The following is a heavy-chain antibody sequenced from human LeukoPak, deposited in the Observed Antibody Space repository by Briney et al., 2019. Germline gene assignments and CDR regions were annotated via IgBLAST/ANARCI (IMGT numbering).Heavy chain of an antibody. J-gene: IGHJ4*02. CDR3: TTGLMVRTSVGY. CDR2: IKSKTDGATT. CDR1: GFTFSDYY. D-gene: IGHD3-10*01. Sequence: PGGSLRLSCAASGFTFSDYYMSWIRQAPGKGLEWVGRIKSKTDGATTDYGAPVKGRFTISRDDSKTTLYLQMNSLKTEDTAVYYCTTGLMVRTSVGYWGQGTLVTVSS. V-gene: IGHV3-15*01.